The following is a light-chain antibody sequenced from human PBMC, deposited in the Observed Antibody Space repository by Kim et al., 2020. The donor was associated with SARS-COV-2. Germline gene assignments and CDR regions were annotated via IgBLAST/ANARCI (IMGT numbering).Light chain of an antibody. J-gene: IGLJ3*02. CDR1: NIGSKS. Sequence: YELTQPPSVSVAPGKTARITCGGNNIGSKSVHWYQQKPGQAPVLVIYYDSDRPSGIPERFSGSNSGNTATLTISRVEAGDEADYYCQVWDSSSDHPVFGGGTKVTVL. V-gene: IGLV3-21*04. CDR3: QVWDSSSDHPV. CDR2: YDS.